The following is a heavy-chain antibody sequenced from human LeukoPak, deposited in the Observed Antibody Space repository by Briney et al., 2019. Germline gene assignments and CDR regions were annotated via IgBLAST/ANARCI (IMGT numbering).Heavy chain of an antibody. V-gene: IGHV4-59*12. J-gene: IGHJ4*02. CDR3: ARGVRWYDSSGLLG. CDR2: IYYSGST. CDR1: GGSISSYY. Sequence: KPSETLSLTCTVSGGSISSYYWSWIRQPPGKGLEWIGYIYYSGSTNYNPSLKSRVTISVDTSKNQFSLKLSSVAAADTAVYYCARGVRWYDSSGLLGWGQGTLVTVSS. D-gene: IGHD3-22*01.